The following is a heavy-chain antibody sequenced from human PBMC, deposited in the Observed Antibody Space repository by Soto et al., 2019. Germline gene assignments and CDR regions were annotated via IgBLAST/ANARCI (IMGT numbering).Heavy chain of an antibody. CDR2: IYYSGTT. Sequence: SQTLSLTCTVSAGSINNYYWSWIRQPPGKGLEWIGYIYYSGTTNYNSSFKSRVTISVDTSKNQFSLKLSSVTAADTAVYYCARSYNSTWTSWGPWGQGALVTVSS. V-gene: IGHV4-59*01. CDR1: AGSINNYY. CDR3: ARSYNSTWTSWGP. J-gene: IGHJ5*02. D-gene: IGHD1-20*01.